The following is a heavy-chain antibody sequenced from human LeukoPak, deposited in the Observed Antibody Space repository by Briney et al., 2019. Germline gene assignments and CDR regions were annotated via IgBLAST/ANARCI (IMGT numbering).Heavy chain of an antibody. CDR2: ISPSGDIT. V-gene: IGHV3-23*01. J-gene: IGHJ3*01. D-gene: IGHD3/OR15-3a*01. CDR1: GFHFSTHG. CDR3: VRDLDWGAFDV. Sequence: GGTLRLSCVASGFHFSTHGMNWVRQAPGKGLEWVSGISPSGDITYYGDSVMGRFTISRDNRKSTVSLQMNSLRAEDTALYYCVRDLDWGAFDVWGQGTMVTVSS.